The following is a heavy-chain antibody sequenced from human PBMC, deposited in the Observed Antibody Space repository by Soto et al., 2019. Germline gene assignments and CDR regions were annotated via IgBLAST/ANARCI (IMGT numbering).Heavy chain of an antibody. CDR2: IYYSGST. CDR3: ARVRAAAGRDFDY. V-gene: IGHV4-31*03. J-gene: IGHJ4*02. D-gene: IGHD6-13*01. Sequence: SETLSLTCTVSGGSISSGGYYWSWIRQHPGKGLEWIGYIYYSGSTYYNPSLKSRVTISVDTSKNQFSLKLSSVTAADTAVYYCARVRAAAGRDFDYWGQGTLVT. CDR1: GGSISSGGYY.